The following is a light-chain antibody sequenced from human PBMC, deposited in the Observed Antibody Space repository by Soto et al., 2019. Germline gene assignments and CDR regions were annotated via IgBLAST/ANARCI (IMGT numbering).Light chain of an antibody. V-gene: IGLV1-44*01. CDR1: SSNIGSNT. CDR3: AAWDDRLDVYV. CDR2: STS. J-gene: IGLJ1*01. Sequence: QSVLTQPPSASGTPGHIVAISCSGSSSNIGSNTVTWYQQLPGTAPKLLIYSTSQRSSGVPGRFSGSKSGASASLSISGLQSEDEADYYCAAWDDRLDVYVFGTGTKVTVL.